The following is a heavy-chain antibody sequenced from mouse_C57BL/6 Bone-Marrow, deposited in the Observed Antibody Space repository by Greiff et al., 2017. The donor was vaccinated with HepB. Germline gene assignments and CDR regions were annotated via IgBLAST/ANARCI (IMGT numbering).Heavy chain of an antibody. CDR3: ARARFYYGYDGAWFAY. J-gene: IGHJ3*01. V-gene: IGHV1-55*01. Sequence: VQLQQPGAELVKPGASVKMSCKASGYTFTSYWITWVKQRPGQGLEWIGDIYPGSGSTNYNEKFKSKATLTVDTSSSTAYMQLSSLTSEDSAVYYCARARFYYGYDGAWFAYWGQGTLVTVSA. CDR2: IYPGSGST. D-gene: IGHD2-2*01. CDR1: GYTFTSYW.